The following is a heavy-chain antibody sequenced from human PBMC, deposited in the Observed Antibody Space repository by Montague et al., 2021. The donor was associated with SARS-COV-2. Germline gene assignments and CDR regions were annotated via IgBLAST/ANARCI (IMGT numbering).Heavy chain of an antibody. D-gene: IGHD5-24*01. J-gene: IGHJ6*02. CDR1: GGSISSSNW. CDR2: IYHSGST. CDR3: ARGKRWLQPFLALYYYYGMDV. V-gene: IGHV4-4*02. Sequence: SETLSLTCAVSGGSISSSNWWSWVRQPPGKGLEWIGEIYHSGSTNYNPSLKSRVTISVDKSKNQFSLKLSSVTAADTAVYYCARGKRWLQPFLALYYYYGMDVWGQGTTVTVSS.